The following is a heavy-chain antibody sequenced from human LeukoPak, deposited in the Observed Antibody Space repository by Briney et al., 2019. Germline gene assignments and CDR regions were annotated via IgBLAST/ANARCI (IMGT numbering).Heavy chain of an antibody. CDR1: GFTFSSYW. CDR2: IKQDGSEK. D-gene: IGHD2-2*01. Sequence: GGSLRLSCAASGFTFSSYWMSWVRQPPGKGLEWVANIKQDGSEKYYVDSVKGRFTISRDKAKNSLYLKMNRLRAEDTAVYYCASQYCSSTSCDVGLVGYWGQGTLVTVSS. J-gene: IGHJ4*02. CDR3: ASQYCSSTSCDVGLVGY. V-gene: IGHV3-7*01.